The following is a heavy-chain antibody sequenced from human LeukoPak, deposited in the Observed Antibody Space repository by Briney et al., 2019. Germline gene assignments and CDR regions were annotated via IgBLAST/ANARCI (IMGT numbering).Heavy chain of an antibody. D-gene: IGHD2-8*01. CDR1: GFTFSNTN. J-gene: IGHJ4*02. V-gene: IGHV3-21*06. Sequence: TGGSLRLSCAASGFTFSNTNMNWVRQAPGKGLKWVSFISASSNYIYYADSVKGRFTISRDNAQNSLYLQMNGLRAEDTAVYFCARVVNGYVDYWGQGTLVTVSS. CDR2: ISASSNYI. CDR3: ARVVNGYVDY.